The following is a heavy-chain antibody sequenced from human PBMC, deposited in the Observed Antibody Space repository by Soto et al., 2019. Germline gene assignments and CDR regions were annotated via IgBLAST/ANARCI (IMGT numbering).Heavy chain of an antibody. J-gene: IGHJ5*02. Sequence: SETLSLTCSVSCGSMSKFYWSWIRKTAGKGLEWMGRVYATGTSDYNPSLRSRIAMSVDISKKTFSLRLRSVTAADTGVYYCVRDGSKTLRDCFDPWGQGILVTVSS. CDR1: CGSMSKFY. D-gene: IGHD4-17*01. V-gene: IGHV4-4*07. CDR3: VRDGSKTLRDCFDP. CDR2: VYATGTS.